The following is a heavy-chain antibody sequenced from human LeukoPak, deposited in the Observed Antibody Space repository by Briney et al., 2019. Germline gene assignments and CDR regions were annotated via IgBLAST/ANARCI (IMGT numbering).Heavy chain of an antibody. CDR3: ARDRGHYYDSSGHSPIPSDY. D-gene: IGHD3-22*01. V-gene: IGHV1-18*01. J-gene: IGHJ4*02. CDR2: ISAYNGNT. CDR1: GYTSTNYG. Sequence: ASVKVSCKASGYTSTNYGISWVRQAPGQGLEWMGWISAYNGNTNYAQKLQGRVTMTTDTSTSTAYMELRSLRSDDTAVYYCARDRGHYYDSSGHSPIPSDYWGQGTLVTVSS.